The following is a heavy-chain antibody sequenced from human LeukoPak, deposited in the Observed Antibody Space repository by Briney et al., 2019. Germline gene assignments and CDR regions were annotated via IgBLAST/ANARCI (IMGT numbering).Heavy chain of an antibody. V-gene: IGHV3-7*03. D-gene: IGHD5-12*01. CDR1: GFTFSTSW. CDR2: IKKDGSET. J-gene: IGHJ4*02. CDR3: ARGRYSGTTYYFDY. Sequence: GGSLRLSCAASGFTFSTSWMSWVRQVPGKGLEWVANIKKDGSETYYVDSVKGRFTISRDNAKNSLYLQMNSLRAEDTAMYYCARGRYSGTTYYFDYWGQGTLVTVSS.